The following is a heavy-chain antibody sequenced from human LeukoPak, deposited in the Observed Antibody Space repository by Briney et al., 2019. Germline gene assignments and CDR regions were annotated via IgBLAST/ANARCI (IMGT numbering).Heavy chain of an antibody. J-gene: IGHJ5*02. Sequence: GGSLRLSCAASGFTFSSYWMSWVRQAPGKGLEWVANIKQDGSEKYYVDSVKGRFTISRDNAKNSLYLQMNSLRAEDTAVYYCARDYDFWSGRSTSWFDPWGQGTLVTVSS. V-gene: IGHV3-7*01. D-gene: IGHD3-3*01. CDR2: IKQDGSEK. CDR1: GFTFSSYW. CDR3: ARDYDFWSGRSTSWFDP.